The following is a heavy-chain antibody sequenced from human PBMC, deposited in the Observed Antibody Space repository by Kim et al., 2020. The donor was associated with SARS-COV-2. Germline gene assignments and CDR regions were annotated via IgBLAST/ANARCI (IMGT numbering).Heavy chain of an antibody. D-gene: IGHD3-3*01. V-gene: IGHV3-23*01. J-gene: IGHJ4*02. Sequence: YVDSLKGRFTISRDNSNNTVYLQMNSLRVDDTAIYYCAKDPLGYKSGYAWGQGTLVTVSS. CDR3: AKDPLGYKSGYA.